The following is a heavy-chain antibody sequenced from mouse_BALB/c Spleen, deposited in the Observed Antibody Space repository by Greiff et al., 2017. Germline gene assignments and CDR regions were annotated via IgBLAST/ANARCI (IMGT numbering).Heavy chain of an antibody. Sequence: VQLQQSGAELVKPGASVKLSCKASGYTFTSYYMYWVKQRPGQGLEWIGEINPSNGGTNFNEKFKSKATLTVDKSSSTAYMQLSSLTSEDSAVYYCTRGSTMITRAMDYWGQGTSVTVSS. CDR2: INPSNGGT. J-gene: IGHJ4*01. V-gene: IGHV1S81*02. CDR1: GYTFTSYY. CDR3: TRGSTMITRAMDY. D-gene: IGHD2-4*01.